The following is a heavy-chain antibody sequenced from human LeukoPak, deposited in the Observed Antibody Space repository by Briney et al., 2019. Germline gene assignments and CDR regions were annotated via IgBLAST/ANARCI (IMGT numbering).Heavy chain of an antibody. D-gene: IGHD3-22*01. CDR1: GFTFSSFE. CDR2: ISISGSTI. Sequence: AGGSLRLSCAASGFTFSSFEMNWVRQAPGKGLEWVSYISISGSTIYYADSVKGRFTISRDNAKNSLYLQMSSLRDGDTAVYYCARRNHYDSKEIGYWGPGTLVTVSS. J-gene: IGHJ4*02. CDR3: ARRNHYDSKEIGY. V-gene: IGHV3-48*03.